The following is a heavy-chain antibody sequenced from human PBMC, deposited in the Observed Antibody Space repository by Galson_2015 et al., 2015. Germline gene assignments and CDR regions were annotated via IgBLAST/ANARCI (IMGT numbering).Heavy chain of an antibody. D-gene: IGHD3-10*01. CDR3: AKDHKSTSKVIGIHLVTDYNYMAV. CDR1: GFTSSDYA. V-gene: IGHV3-23*01. CDR2: IRTGGTT. Sequence: SLRLSCAASGFTSSDYAMNWVRQAPGKGLEWVSAIRTGGTTYYADSVKGRFSISRDNSTSMLYLQMNSLRADETAVYYCAKDHKSTSKVIGIHLVTDYNYMAVWGTGTEVIVSS. J-gene: IGHJ6*03.